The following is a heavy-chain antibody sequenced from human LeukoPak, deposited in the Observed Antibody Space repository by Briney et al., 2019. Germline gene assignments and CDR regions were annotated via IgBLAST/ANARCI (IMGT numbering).Heavy chain of an antibody. D-gene: IGHD6-19*01. CDR1: GLTFSSYA. CDR3: ARGGYNSDWSRIDY. V-gene: IGHV3-30*04. Sequence: GRSLRLSCAASGLTFSSYAMHWVRQAPGKGLEWVALISYDGSKNNYADSVKGRFTISRDNSNNTLYLQMNSLRAEDTAVYYCARGGYNSDWSRIDYWGQGTLVTVSS. J-gene: IGHJ4*02. CDR2: ISYDGSKN.